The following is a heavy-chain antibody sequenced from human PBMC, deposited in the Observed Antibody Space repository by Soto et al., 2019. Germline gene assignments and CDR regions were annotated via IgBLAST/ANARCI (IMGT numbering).Heavy chain of an antibody. Sequence: EVQLLESGGGLVQPGGSLRLYCAASGFTFSSYAMSWVHQAPGKGLEWVSAISGSGGSTYYADSVKGRFTISRDNSKNTLYLQMNSLRAEDTAVYHCAKDRWVAVTAELQHWGQGTLVTVSS. CDR1: GFTFSSYA. J-gene: IGHJ1*01. V-gene: IGHV3-23*01. CDR2: ISGSGGST. D-gene: IGHD2-21*02. CDR3: AKDRWVAVTAELQH.